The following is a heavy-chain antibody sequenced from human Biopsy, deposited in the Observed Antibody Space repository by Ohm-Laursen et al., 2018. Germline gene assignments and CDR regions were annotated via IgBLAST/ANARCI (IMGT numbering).Heavy chain of an antibody. Sequence: SLRLSCAASGFTFSSYWMNWVRQVPGKGLVWVATINKDGSTLQYVDSVRGRFTISRDNAKNTLHLQMNSLRADDTAIYYCAKDLHNYGMDVWGPGTTVFVSS. CDR3: AKDLHNYGMDV. J-gene: IGHJ6*02. CDR2: INKDGSTL. V-gene: IGHV3-74*03. CDR1: GFTFSSYW.